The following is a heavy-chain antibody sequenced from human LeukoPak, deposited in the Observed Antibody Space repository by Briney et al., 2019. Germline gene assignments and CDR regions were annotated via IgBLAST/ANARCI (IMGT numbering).Heavy chain of an antibody. CDR1: GYTFTSYD. D-gene: IGHD6-19*01. V-gene: IGHV1-8*01. J-gene: IGHJ4*02. CDR2: MNPNSGNT. CDR3: ARDPPLSGWYLENDY. Sequence: GASLKVSCKASGYTFTSYDINWVRQATGQGLEWMGWMNPNSGNTGYAQKFQGRVTMTRNTSISTAYMQLSSLRSEDTAVYYCARDPPLSGWYLENDYWGQGTLVTVSS.